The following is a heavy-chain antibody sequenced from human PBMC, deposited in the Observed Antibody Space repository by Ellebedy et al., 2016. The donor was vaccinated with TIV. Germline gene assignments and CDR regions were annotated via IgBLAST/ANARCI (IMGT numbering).Heavy chain of an antibody. Sequence: SETLSLTXAVSGCSITSVGYSWSWIRQPPGKDLEWIGYIYHIVSTYYNPSLRSRVTMSVDRSNNQFSLSLTSVTAADTAVYYCARTTYYYDTGVPNWFDPWGQGTLVTVSS. CDR2: IYHIVST. J-gene: IGHJ5*02. D-gene: IGHD3-22*01. CDR1: GCSITSVGYS. CDR3: ARTTYYYDTGVPNWFDP. V-gene: IGHV4-30-2*01.